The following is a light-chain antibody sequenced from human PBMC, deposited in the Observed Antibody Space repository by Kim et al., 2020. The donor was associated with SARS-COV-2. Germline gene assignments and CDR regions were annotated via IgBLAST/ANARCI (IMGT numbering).Light chain of an antibody. CDR1: SNNVGNQG. CDR2: RNN. Sequence: RQTDTLTCTGNSNNVGNQGAAWLQQHQGHPPKLLSYRNNNRPSGISERLSASRSGDTASLTITGLQPEDEADYYCSAWDRSLSSWVFGGGTQLTVL. J-gene: IGLJ3*02. V-gene: IGLV10-54*01. CDR3: SAWDRSLSSWV.